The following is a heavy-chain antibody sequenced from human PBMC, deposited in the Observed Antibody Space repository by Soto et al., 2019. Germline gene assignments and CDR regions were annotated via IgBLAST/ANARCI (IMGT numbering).Heavy chain of an antibody. CDR1: GGTFSSYA. CDR3: AYEQYDSSGYYMDY. CDR2: IIPIFGTA. V-gene: IGHV1-69*13. Sequence: VASVKVSCKASGGTFSSYAISWVRQAPGQGLEWMGGIIPIFGTANYAQKFQGRVTITADESTSTAYMELSSLRSEDTAVYYCAYEQYDSSGYYMDYWGQGTLVTVSS. J-gene: IGHJ4*02. D-gene: IGHD3-22*01.